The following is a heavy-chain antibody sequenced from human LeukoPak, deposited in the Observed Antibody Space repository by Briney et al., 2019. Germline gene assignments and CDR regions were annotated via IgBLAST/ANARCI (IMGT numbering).Heavy chain of an antibody. Sequence: SETLSLTCAVYGGSFSDYYWTWIRQSPGKGLEWIGYIYYSGSTNYNPSLKSRVTISVDTSKNQFSLKLSSVTAADTAVYYCARDFPYCSSTSCYTAGGRDYYYMDVWGKGTTVTVSS. CDR1: GGSFSDYY. D-gene: IGHD2-2*02. V-gene: IGHV4-59*01. J-gene: IGHJ6*03. CDR2: IYYSGST. CDR3: ARDFPYCSSTSCYTAGGRDYYYMDV.